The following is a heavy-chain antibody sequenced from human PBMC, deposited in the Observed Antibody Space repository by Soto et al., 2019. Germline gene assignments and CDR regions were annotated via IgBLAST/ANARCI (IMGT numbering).Heavy chain of an antibody. CDR3: ARSGYSFAWGY. V-gene: IGHV3-53*01. D-gene: IGHD5-18*01. Sequence: EVQLVESGGGLIPPGGSLGLSCAASGFLVNSAYMTWVRQAPGKGLEWLSMINSDCSTLYAESVKGRFTISRDNSKNRLDLQMNSLRAEDTAMYYCARSGYSFAWGYWGQGTLVIVTS. J-gene: IGHJ4*02. CDR1: GFLVNSAY. CDR2: INSDCST.